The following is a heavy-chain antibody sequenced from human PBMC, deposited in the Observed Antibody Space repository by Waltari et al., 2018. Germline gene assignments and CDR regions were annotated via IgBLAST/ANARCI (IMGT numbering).Heavy chain of an antibody. CDR1: GGSISSSSYY. D-gene: IGHD6-6*01. CDR3: ASHDLIAARPNWFDP. V-gene: IGHV4-39*01. Sequence: QLHLQESGPGLVKPSETLSLTCTVSGGSISSSSYYWAWLRQPPGKGLEWIGSIYYSGSTYYNPSLKSRVTISVDTSKNQFSLKLSSVTAADTAVYYCASHDLIAARPNWFDPWGQGTLVTVSS. CDR2: IYYSGST. J-gene: IGHJ5*02.